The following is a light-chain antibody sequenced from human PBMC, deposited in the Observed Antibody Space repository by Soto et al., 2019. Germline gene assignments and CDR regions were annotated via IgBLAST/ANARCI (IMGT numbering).Light chain of an antibody. CDR1: GSDVGGYNY. CDR3: SSYTSASTPLV. V-gene: IGLV2-14*01. Sequence: QSVLTQPASVSGSPGQSITISCTGTGSDVGGYNYVSWYQQHPGKAPKVMIYDVSNRPSGVSNRFSGSKSGNTASLTISGLQAEDEADHYCSSYTSASTPLVFGGGTKVTVL. CDR2: DVS. J-gene: IGLJ2*01.